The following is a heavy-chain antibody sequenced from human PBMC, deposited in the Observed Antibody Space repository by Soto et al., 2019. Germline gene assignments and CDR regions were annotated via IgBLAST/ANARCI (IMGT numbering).Heavy chain of an antibody. J-gene: IGHJ6*03. CDR3: ARVRVRDEYYMDV. CDR1: GGSISSYY. V-gene: IGHV4-59*01. D-gene: IGHD3-10*01. CDR2: IYYSGST. Sequence: SETLSLTCTVSGGSISSYYWSWIRQPPGKGLEWIGYIYYSGSTNYNPSLKSRVTISVDTSKNQFSLKLSSVTAADTAVYYCARVRVRDEYYMDVWGKGTTVTVSS.